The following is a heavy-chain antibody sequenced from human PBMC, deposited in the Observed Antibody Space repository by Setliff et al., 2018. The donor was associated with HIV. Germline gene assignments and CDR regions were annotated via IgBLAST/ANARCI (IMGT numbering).Heavy chain of an antibody. CDR1: GYRFSDYW. J-gene: IGHJ4*02. V-gene: IGHV3-21*05. D-gene: IGHD1-26*01. CDR2: IYDSGDI. Sequence: PGGSLRLSCAASGYRFSDYWMNWVRQAPGKGLEWVSRIYDSGDIWYADSVRGRFTISRDNTKNSLYLQMNNLRAEDTAVYYCVRDYMWAFDYWGQGTLVTVSS. CDR3: VRDYMWAFDY.